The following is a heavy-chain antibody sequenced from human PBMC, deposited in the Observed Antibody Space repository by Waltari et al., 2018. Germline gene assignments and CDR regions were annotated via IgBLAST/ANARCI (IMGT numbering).Heavy chain of an antibody. J-gene: IGHJ4*02. Sequence: VQLVESGGGLVQPGGSLRLSCAASGFTFSSYSMNWVRQAPGKGLEWIGNMYYSGSTYYNPSLKSRVTISGDTSKSQFSLKLSSVTAADTSMYYCVRHARTTSGGKHFDHWGQGMLVTVSP. D-gene: IGHD2-15*01. V-gene: IGHV4-59*04. CDR2: MYYSGST. CDR3: VRHARTTSGGKHFDH. CDR1: GFTFSSYSMN.